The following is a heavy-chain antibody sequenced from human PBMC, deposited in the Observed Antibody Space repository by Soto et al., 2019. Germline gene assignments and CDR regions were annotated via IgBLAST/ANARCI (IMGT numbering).Heavy chain of an antibody. J-gene: IGHJ4*02. CDR2: ISDRGVST. CDR1: GFTFSSYA. CDR3: AKEGVVVVVVAALNY. V-gene: IGHV3-23*01. D-gene: IGHD2-15*01. Sequence: GGYLRLSSEASGFTFSSYAMSWVRQAPGKGLEWVSAISDRGVSTYYADSVKGRFTISRDNSKNTLYLQMNSLRAEDTAVNYFAKEGVVVVVVAALNYGGRGSLGTVSS.